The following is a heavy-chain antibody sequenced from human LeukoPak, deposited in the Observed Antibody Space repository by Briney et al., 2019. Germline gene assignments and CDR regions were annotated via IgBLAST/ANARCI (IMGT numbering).Heavy chain of an antibody. CDR1: GYTFTGYY. D-gene: IGHD3-22*01. Sequence: EASVKVSCTASGYTFTGYYMHWVRQAPGQGLEWMGRINPNSGGTNYAQKFQGRVTMTRDTSINTAYMELSGLRSDDTAVYFCARAGVWDYSDTSGYHNGAFDIWGQGTMVTVSS. V-gene: IGHV1-2*02. CDR3: ARAGVWDYSDTSGYHNGAFDI. J-gene: IGHJ3*02. CDR2: INPNSGGT.